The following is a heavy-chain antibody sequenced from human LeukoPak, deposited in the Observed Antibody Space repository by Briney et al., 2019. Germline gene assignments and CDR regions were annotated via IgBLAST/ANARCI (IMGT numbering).Heavy chain of an antibody. CDR3: ARVPVVVTAVSYFDL. J-gene: IGHJ2*01. CDR1: GYTFTSYG. Sequence: ASVKVSCKASGYTFTSYGIGWVRQAPGQGLEWMGWISAYNGNTNYAQKLQGRVTMTTDTSTSTAYMELRSLRSDDTAVYYCARVPVVVTAVSYFDLWGRGTLVTVSS. D-gene: IGHD2-21*02. CDR2: ISAYNGNT. V-gene: IGHV1-18*01.